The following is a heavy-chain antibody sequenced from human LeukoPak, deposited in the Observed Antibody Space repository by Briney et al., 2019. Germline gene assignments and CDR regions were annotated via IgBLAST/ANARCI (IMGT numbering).Heavy chain of an antibody. CDR2: ISSSGSTI. CDR3: AREHSGSYYLDY. J-gene: IGHJ4*02. D-gene: IGHD1-26*01. CDR1: GFTFSGYE. V-gene: IGHV3-48*03. Sequence: GGSLRLSCAASGFTFSGYEMNWVHQAPGKGLEWVSYISSSGSTIYYADSVKGRFTISRDNAKNSLYLQMKSLRAEDTAVYYCAREHSGSYYLDYWGQGTLVTVSS.